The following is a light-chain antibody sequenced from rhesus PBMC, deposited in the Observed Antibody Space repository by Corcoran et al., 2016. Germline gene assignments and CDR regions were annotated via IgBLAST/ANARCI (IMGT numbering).Light chain of an antibody. J-gene: IGKJ2*01. Sequence: DIQVTQSPSSLSASVGDRVTITCQASQAISNHSAWYQQKPGKVPKLLIYMASTLQSEVPSRFSGIGSVTDFTLTISSLQPEDFATYYCQHGYGTPHSFGQGTKVEIK. V-gene: IGKV1-25*01. CDR1: QAISNH. CDR3: QHGYGTPHS. CDR2: MAS.